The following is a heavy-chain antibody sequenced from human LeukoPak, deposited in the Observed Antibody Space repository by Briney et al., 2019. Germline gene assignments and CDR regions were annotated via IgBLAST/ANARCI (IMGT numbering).Heavy chain of an antibody. J-gene: IGHJ4*02. CDR2: INPSGGST. Sequence: ASVKVSCKASGYTFTSYYMHWVRQAPGQGLEWMGIINPSGGSTSYAQKFQGRVTMTRGTSTSTVYMELSSLRSEDTAVYYCAREDTATLFSYWGQGTLVTVSS. V-gene: IGHV1-46*01. CDR3: AREDTATLFSY. CDR1: GYTFTSYY. D-gene: IGHD5-18*01.